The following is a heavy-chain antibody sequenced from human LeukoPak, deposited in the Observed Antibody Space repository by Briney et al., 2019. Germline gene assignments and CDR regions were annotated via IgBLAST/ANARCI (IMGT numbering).Heavy chain of an antibody. CDR2: INTNTGNP. CDR1: GYIFTNYG. Sequence: GASVKVSCKASGYIFTNYGINWVRQAPGQGLEWMGWINTNTGNPTYAQGFTGRIVFSLDTSVSTAYLQISSLQAEDTAVYYWAREFYEILTGPDYYYNMDVWGKGTTVTVSS. V-gene: IGHV7-4-1*02. J-gene: IGHJ6*03. D-gene: IGHD3-9*01. CDR3: AREFYEILTGPDYYYNMDV.